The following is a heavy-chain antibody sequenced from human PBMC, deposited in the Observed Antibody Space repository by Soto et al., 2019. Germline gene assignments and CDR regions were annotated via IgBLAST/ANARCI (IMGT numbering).Heavy chain of an antibody. CDR3: ERGKTNYYYGMDV. V-gene: IGHV4-39*07. CDR1: VGSISSSSYY. J-gene: IGHJ6*02. Sequence: SETLSRTCTVCVGSISSSSYYWGWIRQPPGKGLEWIGRIYYSGSTYYNPSLKSRVTISVDTSKNQFSLKLSSVTVADTAVYYCERGKTNYYYGMDVWGQGTTVTVSS. CDR2: IYYSGST. D-gene: IGHD1-1*01.